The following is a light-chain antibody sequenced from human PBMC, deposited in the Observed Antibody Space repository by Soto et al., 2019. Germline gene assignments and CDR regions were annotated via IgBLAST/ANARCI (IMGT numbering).Light chain of an antibody. V-gene: IGKV1-5*01. J-gene: IGKJ1*01. CDR3: QQYANNPWT. Sequence: DIQMTQSPSTLSASVGDRVTIACRASQGLDRWVAWYQQKTGKXPXXLIYDRSILEPGVPSRFSGSGSGTEFTLTINSLQSDDFGIYYCQQYANNPWTFGQGTKVDI. CDR1: QGLDRW. CDR2: DRS.